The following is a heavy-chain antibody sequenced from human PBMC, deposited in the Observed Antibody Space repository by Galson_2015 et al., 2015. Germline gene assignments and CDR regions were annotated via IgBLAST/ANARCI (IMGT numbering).Heavy chain of an antibody. V-gene: IGHV3-23*01. CDR2: ISGSGGST. CDR1: GFTFSSYA. CDR3: ANWGIVATIEPGDSGMDV. Sequence: SLRLSCAASGFTFSSYAMSWVRQAPGKGLEWVSAISGSGGSTYYADSVKGRFTISRDNSKNTLYLQMNSLRAEDTAVYYCANWGIVATIEPGDSGMDVWGQGTTVTVSS. J-gene: IGHJ6*02. D-gene: IGHD5-12*01.